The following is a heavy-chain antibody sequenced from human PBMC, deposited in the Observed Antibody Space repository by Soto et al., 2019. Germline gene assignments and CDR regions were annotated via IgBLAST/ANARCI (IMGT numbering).Heavy chain of an antibody. CDR3: TRRMTTVTTRWGALDL. CDR1: GFTFNPYL. J-gene: IGHJ3*01. D-gene: IGHD4-17*01. CDR2: ISDAGEST. Sequence: EVRLVESGGGLVKPGGSLRLSCAASGFTFNPYLMSWVRQGPGKGLVWVSSISDAGESTFYADSVKGRFTISRDNAKNSLYLQMDSLRVEHTAMYYCTRRMTTVTTRWGALDLSGQGTMVSVSS. V-gene: IGHV3-21*01.